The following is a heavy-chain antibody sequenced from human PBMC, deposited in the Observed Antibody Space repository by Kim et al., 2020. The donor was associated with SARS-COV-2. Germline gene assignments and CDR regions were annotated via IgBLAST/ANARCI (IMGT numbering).Heavy chain of an antibody. Sequence: GGSLRLSCAASGFTFSNAWMSWVRQAPGKGLEWVGRIKSKTDGGTTDYAAPVKGRFTISRDDSKNTLYLQMNSLKTEDTAVYYCTTDRGYSSGWTGWYFDLWGRGTLVTVSS. CDR3: TTDRGYSSGWTGWYFDL. CDR2: IKSKTDGGTT. V-gene: IGHV3-15*01. CDR1: GFTFSNAW. J-gene: IGHJ2*01. D-gene: IGHD6-19*01.